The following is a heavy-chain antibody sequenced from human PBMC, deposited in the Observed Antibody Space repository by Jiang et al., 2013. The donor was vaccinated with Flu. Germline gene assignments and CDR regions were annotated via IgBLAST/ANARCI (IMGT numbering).Heavy chain of an antibody. J-gene: IGHJ2*01. Sequence: SGAEVKKPGASVKVSCKASGYTFTSYDINWVRQATGQGLEWMGWMNPNSGNTGYAQKFQGRVTMTRNTSISTAYMELSSLRSEDTAVYYCARGVAVAGQNWYFDLWGLAPWSLSPQ. CDR3: ARGVAVAGQNWYFDL. D-gene: IGHD6-19*01. V-gene: IGHV1-8*01. CDR2: MNPNSGNT. CDR1: GYTFTSYD.